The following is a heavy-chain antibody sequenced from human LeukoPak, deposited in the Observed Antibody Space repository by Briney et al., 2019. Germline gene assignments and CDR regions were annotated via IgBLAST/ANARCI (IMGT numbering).Heavy chain of an antibody. CDR2: IIPIFGTA. CDR3: VSAAAGRGITDY. D-gene: IGHD6-13*01. J-gene: IGHJ4*02. Sequence: ASVKVSCKASGGTFSSYAISWVRQAPGQGLEWMGGIIPIFGTANYAQKFQGRVTITTDESTSTAYMELSSLRSEDTAVYYCVSAAAGRGITDYWGQGTLVTVSS. V-gene: IGHV1-69*05. CDR1: GGTFSSYA.